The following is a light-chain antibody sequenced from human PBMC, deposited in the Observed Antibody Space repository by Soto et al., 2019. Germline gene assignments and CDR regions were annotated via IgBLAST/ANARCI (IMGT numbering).Light chain of an antibody. J-gene: IGKJ2*01. CDR3: QQHGSSPPT. V-gene: IGKV3-20*01. CDR2: SAS. Sequence: EIVLTQSPGTLSLSPGERATLSCRASPGVTSDFLAWYQQTPGQAPWLLIHSASRRAAGIPDRFSGSGSGTDFTLIISKLEPEDFAVYYCQQHGSSPPTFGQGTKLEIK. CDR1: PGVTSDF.